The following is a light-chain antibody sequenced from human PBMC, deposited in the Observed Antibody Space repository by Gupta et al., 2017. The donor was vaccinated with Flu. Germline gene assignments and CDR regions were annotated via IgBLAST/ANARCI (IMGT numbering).Light chain of an antibody. CDR3: RQYYYNRPT. V-gene: IGKV4-1*01. CDR1: QNILYSANNKNY. CDR2: WAS. Sequence: DIVMTQSPDSLAVSLGERATINCKSSQNILYSANNKNYLAWYQQNPGQPPKLLIYWASTRESGAPDRCRGSGWTKDSLPTSSIQPDEVAADYCRQYYYNRPTFGGGTKVEIK. J-gene: IGKJ4*01.